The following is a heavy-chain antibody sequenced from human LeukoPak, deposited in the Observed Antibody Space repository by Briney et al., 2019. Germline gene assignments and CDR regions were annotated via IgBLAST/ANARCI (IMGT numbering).Heavy chain of an antibody. J-gene: IGHJ4*02. CDR3: AKGSMHIYHLYTDY. CDR1: GFTFSSTA. Sequence: EAGRSLRLSCAASGFTFSSTAMSWVRQAPGKGLEWVSAISGSGGSTYYADSVKGRFTISRDNAKNTLYLQMNSLRAEDTAVYYCAKGSMHIYHLYTDYWGQGTLVTVSS. D-gene: IGHD3-16*02. V-gene: IGHV3-23*01. CDR2: ISGSGGST.